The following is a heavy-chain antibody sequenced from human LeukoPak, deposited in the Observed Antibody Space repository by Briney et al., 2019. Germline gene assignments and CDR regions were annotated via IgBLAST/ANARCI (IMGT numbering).Heavy chain of an antibody. Sequence: PSETLSLTCAASGYSISSGYYWGWIRQPPGKGLEWIGSMYHSGSTYYNPSLRSRVTISVDTSKKQFSLKLSSVTAADTAVYYCARLGDTAMASYFDYWGQGTLVTVSS. J-gene: IGHJ4*02. CDR1: GYSISSGYY. D-gene: IGHD5-18*01. CDR3: ARLGDTAMASYFDY. CDR2: MYHSGST. V-gene: IGHV4-38-2*01.